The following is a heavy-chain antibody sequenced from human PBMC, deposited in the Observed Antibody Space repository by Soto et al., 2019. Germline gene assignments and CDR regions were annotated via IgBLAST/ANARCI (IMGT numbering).Heavy chain of an antibody. CDR1: GGSISSGGYY. CDR3: ARAVPNDYGDYVSYYYYYMDV. J-gene: IGHJ6*03. V-gene: IGHV4-31*03. Sequence: QVQLQESGPGLVKPSQTLSLTCTVSGGSISSGGYYWSWIRQHPGKGLEWIGYIYYSGSTYYNPSLKSRVTISVDTSKNQFSLKLSSVTAADTAVYYCARAVPNDYGDYVSYYYYYMDVWGKGTTVTVSS. CDR2: IYYSGST. D-gene: IGHD4-17*01.